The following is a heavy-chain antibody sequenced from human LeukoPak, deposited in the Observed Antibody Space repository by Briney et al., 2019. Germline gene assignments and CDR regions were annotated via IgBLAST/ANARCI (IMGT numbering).Heavy chain of an antibody. Sequence: PGGSLRLSCAASGFTFSSYSMNWVRQAAGKGLEWVSSISSSSSYIYYADSVKGRFTISRDNAKNSLYLQMNSLRAEDTAVYYCARDLPAAIEESFFDYWGQGTLVTVSS. V-gene: IGHV3-21*01. CDR3: ARDLPAAIEESFFDY. CDR2: ISSSSSYI. CDR1: GFTFSSYS. J-gene: IGHJ4*02. D-gene: IGHD2-2*02.